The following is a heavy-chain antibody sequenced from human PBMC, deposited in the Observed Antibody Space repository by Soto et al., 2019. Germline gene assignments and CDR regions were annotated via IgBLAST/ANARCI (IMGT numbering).Heavy chain of an antibody. V-gene: IGHV4-59*01. CDR3: ARGQQLLRY. CDR1: GDSISSYY. CDR2: IYYSGRT. J-gene: IGHJ4*02. D-gene: IGHD1-26*01. Sequence: QVQLQESGPGLVKPSETLSLTCTVSGDSISSYYWSWIRQHPGKGLEWIGYIYYSGRTNYNPSLNSRVTISVDTAKNQFSLKLSSVTAADTAVYFCARGQQLLRYWGQGTLVTVSS.